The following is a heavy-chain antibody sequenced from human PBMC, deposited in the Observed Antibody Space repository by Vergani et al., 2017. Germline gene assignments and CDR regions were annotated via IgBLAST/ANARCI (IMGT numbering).Heavy chain of an antibody. D-gene: IGHD3-3*01. CDR3: ARDRPLQDGGYYSDY. CDR2: IYSGGST. CDR1: GFTVSSNY. Sequence: EVQLVESGGGLVQPGGSLRLSCAASGFTVSSNYMSWVRQAPGKGLEWVSVIYSGGSTYYADSVKGRFTISRDNSKNTLYLQMNSLRAEDTAVYYCARDRPLQDGGYYSDYWGQGTLVTVSS. V-gene: IGHV3-66*02. J-gene: IGHJ4*02.